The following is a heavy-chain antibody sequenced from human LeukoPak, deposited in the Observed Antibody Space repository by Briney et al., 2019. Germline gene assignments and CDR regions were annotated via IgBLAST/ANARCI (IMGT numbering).Heavy chain of an antibody. CDR2: ISYDGSNK. V-gene: IGHV3-30-3*01. J-gene: IGHJ4*02. D-gene: IGHD1-26*01. CDR3: ASSGSYRFDY. CDR1: GFTFSSYA. Sequence: GGSLRLSCAASGFTFSSYAMHWVRQAPGKGLEWVAVISYDGSNKYYADSVKGRFTISRDNSKNTLYLQMNSLRAEDTAVYCCASSGSYRFDYWGQGTLVTVSS.